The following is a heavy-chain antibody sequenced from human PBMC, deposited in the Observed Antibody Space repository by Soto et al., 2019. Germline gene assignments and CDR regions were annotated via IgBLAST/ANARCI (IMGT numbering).Heavy chain of an antibody. D-gene: IGHD2-2*01. CDR1: GFTFSSYA. Sequence: QVQLVESGGGVVQPGRSLRLSCAASGFTFSSYAMHWVRQSPGKGLEWXAAISYDGNSKYYADSVKGRFTISRDNFKXXXXXXXXXXXXXXXXXXXXXXXXXXIXLXPAAXEGYFQHWGQGTLVTVSS. CDR2: ISYDGNSK. CDR3: XXXXXXIXLXPAAXEGYFQH. V-gene: IGHV3-30-3*01. J-gene: IGHJ1*01.